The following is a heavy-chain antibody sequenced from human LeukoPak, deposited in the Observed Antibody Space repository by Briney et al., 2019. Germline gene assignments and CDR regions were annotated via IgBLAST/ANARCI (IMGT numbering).Heavy chain of an antibody. J-gene: IGHJ5*02. D-gene: IGHD1-26*01. CDR2: INPNSGDT. V-gene: IGHV1-2*02. Sequence: ASVKVSCNSSGYTFTDYYMHWVRQAPGQGLQWMGWINPNSGDTNYAQNFQGRVTMTRDTSISTAYMELSRLRSGDTAMYYCARDSDSGTSWTNWFDPWGQGTLVTVSS. CDR1: GYTFTDYY. CDR3: ARDSDSGTSWTNWFDP.